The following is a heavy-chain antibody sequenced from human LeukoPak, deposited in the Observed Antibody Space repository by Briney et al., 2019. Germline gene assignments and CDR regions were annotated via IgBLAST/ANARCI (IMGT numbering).Heavy chain of an antibody. CDR1: GDSINGYF. CDR2: INHSGST. Sequence: SETLSLSCTVSGDSINGYFWSWVRQPAGKGLEWIGEINHSGSTNYNPSLKSRVTISVDTSKNQFSLKLSSVTAADTAVYYCARWEGGSYYDFDYWGQGTLVTVSS. D-gene: IGHD1-26*01. CDR3: ARWEGGSYYDFDY. J-gene: IGHJ4*02. V-gene: IGHV4-34*01.